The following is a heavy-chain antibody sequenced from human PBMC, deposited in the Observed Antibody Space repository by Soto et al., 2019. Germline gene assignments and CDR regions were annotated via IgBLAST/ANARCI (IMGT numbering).Heavy chain of an antibody. CDR1: GGTFSSYA. J-gene: IGHJ4*02. Sequence: SVKVSCKASGGTFSSYAISWVRQAPGQGLEWMGGIIPISGTANYAQKFQGRVTITTDTSASTAYMGLSSLRSEDTAVYYCARDRYGDCDYWGRGTLVTVSS. CDR3: ARDRYGDCDY. D-gene: IGHD4-17*01. V-gene: IGHV1-69*05. CDR2: IIPISGTA.